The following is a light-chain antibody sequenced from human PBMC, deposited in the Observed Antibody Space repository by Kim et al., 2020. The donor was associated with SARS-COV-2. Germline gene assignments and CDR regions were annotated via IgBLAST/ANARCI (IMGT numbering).Light chain of an antibody. CDR3: CSYAGSNNLV. Sequence: GQSVTISCTGTSSDVGDYNYVSWYQQNPGKAPKLMIYDVTKRPSGVPDRFSGSKSGNTASLTVSGLQAEDEADYYCCSYAGSNNLVFGGGTQLTVL. J-gene: IGLJ3*02. V-gene: IGLV2-11*01. CDR2: DVT. CDR1: SSDVGDYNY.